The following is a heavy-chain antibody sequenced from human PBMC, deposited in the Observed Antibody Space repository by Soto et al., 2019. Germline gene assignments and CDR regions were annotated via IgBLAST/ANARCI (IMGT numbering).Heavy chain of an antibody. CDR3: ARDSRGVFFGFDY. CDR2: IYSGGST. D-gene: IGHD6-13*01. J-gene: IGHJ4*02. Sequence: EVQLVESGGGLVQPGGSLRLSCAASGFTVSSNYMSWVRQAPGKGLEWVSVIYSGGSTYYADSVKGRFTISRDNSKNTLYLQMNSVRAEDTAVYYCARDSRGVFFGFDYWGQGTLVTVSS. V-gene: IGHV3-66*01. CDR1: GFTVSSNY.